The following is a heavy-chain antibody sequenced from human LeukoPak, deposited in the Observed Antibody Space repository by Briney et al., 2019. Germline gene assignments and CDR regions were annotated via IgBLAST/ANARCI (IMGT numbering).Heavy chain of an antibody. Sequence: PSETLSLTCTVSGGSISSSSYYWGWIRQPPGKGLEWIGSIYYSGSTYYNPSLKSRVTISVDTSKNQFSLKLGSVTAADTAVYYCAGCSSTSCSYYYYYYGMDVWGQGTTVTVSS. J-gene: IGHJ6*02. CDR3: AGCSSTSCSYYYYYYGMDV. CDR1: GGSISSSSYY. CDR2: IYYSGST. D-gene: IGHD2-2*01. V-gene: IGHV4-39*01.